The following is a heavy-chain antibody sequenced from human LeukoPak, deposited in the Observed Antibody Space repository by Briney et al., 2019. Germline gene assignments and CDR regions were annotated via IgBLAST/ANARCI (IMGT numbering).Heavy chain of an antibody. Sequence: PSETQSLTCAVSGGSISSGGYSWSWIRQPPGKGLEWIGYIYHSGSTYYNPSLKSRVTISVDTSKNQFSLKLSSVTAADTAVYYCARSRSSSWSYNWFDPWGQGTLVTVSS. CDR2: IYHSGST. D-gene: IGHD6-13*01. CDR1: GGSISSGGYS. J-gene: IGHJ5*02. CDR3: ARSRSSSWSYNWFDP. V-gene: IGHV4-30-2*02.